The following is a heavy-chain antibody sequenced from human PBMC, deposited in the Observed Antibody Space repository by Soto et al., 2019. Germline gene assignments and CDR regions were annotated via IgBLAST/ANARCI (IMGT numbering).Heavy chain of an antibody. Sequence: QITLKESGPTLLKPTQTLTLTCTFSGFSLRTPGVGVGWIRQPPGKALEWLVFNFWNDDRRYNPSLKTRLTVSKDTSRNQVVLRVTNMGPEDTATYFCARSIHSSGYYYFDYWGQGILVTVSS. CDR2: NFWNDDR. CDR1: GFSLRTPGVG. CDR3: ARSIHSSGYYYFDY. V-gene: IGHV2-5*01. J-gene: IGHJ4*02. D-gene: IGHD6-19*01.